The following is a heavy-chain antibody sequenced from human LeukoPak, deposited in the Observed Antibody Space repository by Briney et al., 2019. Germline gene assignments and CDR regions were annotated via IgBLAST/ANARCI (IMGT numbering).Heavy chain of an antibody. D-gene: IGHD5-18*01. J-gene: IGHJ4*02. CDR1: GFSLKSFA. CDR2: ISYDGTVK. Sequence: PGGALRLSCTASGFSLKSFAMHWVRQAAGTGLEWVAIISYDGTVKYYADSVKGRFNVSRDNSKNTLYLQINRLRVEDTAMYYCATSADKSMVVLDYWGQGTLVTVSS. CDR3: ATSADKSMVVLDY. V-gene: IGHV3-30-3*01.